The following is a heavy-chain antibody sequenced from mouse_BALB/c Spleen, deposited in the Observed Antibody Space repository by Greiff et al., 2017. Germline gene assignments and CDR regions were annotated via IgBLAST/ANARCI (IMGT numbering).Heavy chain of an antibody. CDR1: GYTFTSYW. D-gene: IGHD1-3*01. J-gene: IGHJ3*01. CDR3: ARWGSGGNRGFAD. Sequence: QVQLQQSGAELAKPGASVKMSCKASGYTFTSYWMHWVKQRPGQGLEWIGYINPSTGYTEYNQKFKDKATLTADKSSSTAYMQLSSLTSEDSAVYYGARWGSGGNRGFADWGQGTLVTVSA. CDR2: INPSTGYT. V-gene: IGHV1-7*01.